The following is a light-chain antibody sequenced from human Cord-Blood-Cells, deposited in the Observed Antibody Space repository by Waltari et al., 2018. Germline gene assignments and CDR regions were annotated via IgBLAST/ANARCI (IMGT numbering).Light chain of an antibody. Sequence: QSVLTQPPSASGTPGQRVTISCSGSSSNSGSNTVNWYQQLPGTAPKLLIYSNNQRPSGVPDRFSGSKSGTSASLAISGRQSEDEADYYCAAWDDSLNGVVFGGGTKLTVL. J-gene: IGLJ2*01. V-gene: IGLV1-44*01. CDR2: SNN. CDR1: SSNSGSNT. CDR3: AAWDDSLNGVV.